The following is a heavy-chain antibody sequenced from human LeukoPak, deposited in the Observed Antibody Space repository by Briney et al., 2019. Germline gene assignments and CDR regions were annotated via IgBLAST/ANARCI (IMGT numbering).Heavy chain of an antibody. V-gene: IGHV4-4*02. Sequence: SGTLSLTCAVSGVSISSSFWYSWVRQPPEKGLEWIGETHVSGSTNYNPSLQSRVTISLDKSKNQFSLDLSSVTAADTAVYFCATSSRYSQPLWGQGTLVTVSS. CDR3: ATSSRYSQPL. J-gene: IGHJ4*02. D-gene: IGHD6-6*01. CDR1: GVSISSSFW. CDR2: THVSGST.